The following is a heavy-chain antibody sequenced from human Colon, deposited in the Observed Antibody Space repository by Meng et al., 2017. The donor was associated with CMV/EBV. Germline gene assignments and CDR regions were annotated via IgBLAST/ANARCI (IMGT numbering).Heavy chain of an antibody. D-gene: IGHD1-7*01. CDR2: IYAGGST. V-gene: IGHV3-66*02. Sequence: GESLKISCAASGFTVYSNYMSWVRQAPGKGLEWVSAIYAGGSTYFADSVKGRFTISRDNSRNTVYLQMNSLRAEDTAVYYCARMTNWNYGFHYGMDVWGQGTTVTVSS. CDR1: GFTVYSNY. CDR3: ARMTNWNYGFHYGMDV. J-gene: IGHJ6*02.